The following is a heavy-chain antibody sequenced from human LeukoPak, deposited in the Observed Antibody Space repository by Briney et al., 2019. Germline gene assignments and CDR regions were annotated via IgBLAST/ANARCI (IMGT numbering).Heavy chain of an antibody. J-gene: IGHJ4*02. CDR3: ARVSIGLYSSGFDY. Sequence: GGSLDFSCEAFGLTFSGFSMTGVGRAPGRGLGGASSISSSSSYIYYADSVKGRFTISRDNAKNSLYLQMNSLRAEDTAVYYCARVSIGLYSSGFDYWGQGTLVTVSS. D-gene: IGHD6-19*01. V-gene: IGHV3-21*01. CDR1: GLTFSGFS. CDR2: ISSSSSYI.